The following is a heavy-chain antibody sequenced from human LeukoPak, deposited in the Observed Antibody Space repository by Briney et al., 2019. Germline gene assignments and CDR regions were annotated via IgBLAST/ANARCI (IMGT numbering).Heavy chain of an antibody. CDR3: ARGASTGTTYFDY. J-gene: IGHJ4*02. Sequence: PGRSLRLSCAASGFTFSSYAMHWVRQAPGKGLERVAVISYDGSNKYYADSVKGRFTISRDNSKNALYLQMNSLRAEDTAVYYCARGASTGTTYFDYWGQGTLVTVSS. CDR2: ISYDGSNK. V-gene: IGHV3-30-3*01. D-gene: IGHD1-1*01. CDR1: GFTFSSYA.